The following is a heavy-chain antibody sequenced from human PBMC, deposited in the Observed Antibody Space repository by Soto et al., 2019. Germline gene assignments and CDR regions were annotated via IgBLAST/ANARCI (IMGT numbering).Heavy chain of an antibody. CDR3: VRDGTKTLRDWFDP. CDR1: GASISGFY. CDR2: IYATGTT. Sequence: SETLSLTCTVSGASISGFYWSWIRKSAGKGLEWIGRIYATGTTDYNPSLKSRVMMSVDTSKKQFSLKLGSVTAADTAVYYCVRDGTKTLRDWFDPWGQGISVTVSS. D-gene: IGHD1-1*01. J-gene: IGHJ5*02. V-gene: IGHV4-4*07.